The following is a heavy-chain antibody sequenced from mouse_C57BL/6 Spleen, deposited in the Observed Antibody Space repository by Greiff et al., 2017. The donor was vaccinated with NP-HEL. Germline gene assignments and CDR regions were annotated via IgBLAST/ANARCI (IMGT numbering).Heavy chain of an antibody. CDR2: INPSNGGT. V-gene: IGHV1-53*01. CDR1: GYTFTSYW. Sequence: QVQLQQPGAELVMPGASVKLSCKASGYTFTSYWMHWVKQRPGQGLEWIGNINPSNGGTNYNEKFKSKATLTVDKSSSTAYMQLSSLTSEDSAVYYWARRGYGSRFPYDYWGQGTTLTVSS. J-gene: IGHJ2*01. D-gene: IGHD1-1*01. CDR3: ARRGYGSRFPYDY.